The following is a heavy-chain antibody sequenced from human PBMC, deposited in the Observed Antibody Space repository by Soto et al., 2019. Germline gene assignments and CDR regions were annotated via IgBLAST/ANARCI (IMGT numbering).Heavy chain of an antibody. CDR2: IYYSGNT. J-gene: IGHJ4*02. CDR1: GGSISRGGAY. V-gene: IGHV4-30-4*01. D-gene: IGHD2-2*01. CDR3: VRYCSTTKCPFDY. Sequence: PSETLSLTCTVSGGSISRGGAYWGWILQPPGKGLEWIGYIYYSGNTILNPSLRSRVTLSVDTSKNQFSLNLSSVTAADTAVYYCVRYCSTTKCPFDYWGQGTLVTVSS.